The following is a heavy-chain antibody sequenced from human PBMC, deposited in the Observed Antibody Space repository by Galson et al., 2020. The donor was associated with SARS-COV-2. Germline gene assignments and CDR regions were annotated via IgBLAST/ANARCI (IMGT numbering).Heavy chain of an antibody. CDR2: ISSSGSTI. J-gene: IGHJ4*02. CDR1: GFTFSSYE. CDR3: ASLGITIFGVVTQIDY. D-gene: IGHD3-3*01. V-gene: IGHV3-48*03. Sequence: TRGSLRLSCAASGFTFSSYEMNWVRQAPGKGLEWVSYISSSGSTIYYADSVKGRFTISRDNAKNSLYLQMNSLRAEDTAVYYCASLGITIFGVVTQIDYWGQGTLVTVSS.